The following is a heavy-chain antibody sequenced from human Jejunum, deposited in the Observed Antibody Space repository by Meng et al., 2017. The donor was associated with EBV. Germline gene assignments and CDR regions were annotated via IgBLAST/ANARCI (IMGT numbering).Heavy chain of an antibody. CDR3: AHRRGGNGWNEGFFDY. CDR1: GFSLRTSGVG. D-gene: IGHD1-1*01. J-gene: IGHJ4*02. Sequence: QITLKESGPTRVKPTXTLTLTXPFSGFSLRTSGVGVGWIRQPPGKALEWLAFVYWDDDKRYDPSLKSRLTITKGTSNDHVVLTMTNMDPVDTATYFCAHRRGGNGWNEGFFDYWDPGTLGTVSS. CDR2: VYWDDDK. V-gene: IGHV2-5*05.